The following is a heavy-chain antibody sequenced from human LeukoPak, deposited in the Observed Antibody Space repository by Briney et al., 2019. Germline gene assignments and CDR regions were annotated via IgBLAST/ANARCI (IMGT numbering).Heavy chain of an antibody. CDR2: ISSSSSTI. J-gene: IGHJ4*02. Sequence: GGSLRLSCVASGFSFSSYAMNWVRQGAGKGLEWVSYISSSSSTIYYADSVKGRFTISRDNAKNSLYLQMNSLRDEDTAVYYCASDSGYDYRFDYWGQGTLVTVSS. D-gene: IGHD5-12*01. CDR1: GFSFSSYA. V-gene: IGHV3-48*02. CDR3: ASDSGYDYRFDY.